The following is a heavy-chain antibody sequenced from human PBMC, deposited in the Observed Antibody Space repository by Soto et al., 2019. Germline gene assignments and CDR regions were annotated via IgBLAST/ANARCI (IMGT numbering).Heavy chain of an antibody. CDR3: AKDRDSSSWYLIFAPKDGMDV. V-gene: IGHV3-30*18. CDR2: ILYDGNNK. J-gene: IGHJ6*02. D-gene: IGHD6-13*01. CDR1: GFTFSSYG. Sequence: PGGSLRLSCAASGFTFSSYGMHWVRQAPGKGLEWVAVILYDGNNKYYADSVKGRFTTSRDNSKNTLYLQMNSLRAEDTAVYYCAKDRDSSSWYLIFAPKDGMDVWGQGTTVTVSS.